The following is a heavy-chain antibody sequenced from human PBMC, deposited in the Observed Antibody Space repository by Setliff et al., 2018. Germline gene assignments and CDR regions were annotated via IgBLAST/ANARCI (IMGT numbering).Heavy chain of an antibody. Sequence: SETLSLTCTVSGDSISRAKYYWSWIRQSAGKGLECIGRIYTDGSTKYNPSLNSRVTLLIDTAKNQISLKLSSVTAADTAVYYCARSTVTTDYYYYYMDVWGKGTTVTVSS. V-gene: IGHV4-61*02. CDR2: IYTDGST. CDR1: GDSISRAKYY. CDR3: ARSTVTTDYYYYYMDV. D-gene: IGHD4-17*01. J-gene: IGHJ6*03.